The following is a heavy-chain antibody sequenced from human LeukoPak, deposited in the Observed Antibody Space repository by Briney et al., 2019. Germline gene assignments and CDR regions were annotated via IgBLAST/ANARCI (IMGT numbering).Heavy chain of an antibody. V-gene: IGHV1-18*01. D-gene: IGHD1-26*01. Sequence: ASVKVSCKASGYTFTSYGISWVRQAPGQGREWMGWISAYNGNTNYAQKLRGRVTMTTDTSPRSAYMEVRTLISDHTAVYYCAREQGGSYGIAVGYWGQGTLVTVSS. CDR1: GYTFTSYG. CDR2: ISAYNGNT. J-gene: IGHJ4*02. CDR3: AREQGGSYGIAVGY.